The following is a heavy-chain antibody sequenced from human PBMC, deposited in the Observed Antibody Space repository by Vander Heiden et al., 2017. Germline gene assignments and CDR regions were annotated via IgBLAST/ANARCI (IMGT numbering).Heavy chain of an antibody. J-gene: IGHJ4*02. CDR3: ARDRWYSGSTTGY. Sequence: EVQLVESGGGLVTPGGSLRLSCAASGFTFRSYSMNWVRQAPGKGRKWVSSISSSGSYIYYADTVKGRFTISRDNAKNSLYLQMNSVRAEDTAVYYCARDRWYSGSTTGYWGQGTLVTVSS. CDR2: ISSSGSYI. CDR1: GFTFRSYS. D-gene: IGHD1-26*01. V-gene: IGHV3-21*01.